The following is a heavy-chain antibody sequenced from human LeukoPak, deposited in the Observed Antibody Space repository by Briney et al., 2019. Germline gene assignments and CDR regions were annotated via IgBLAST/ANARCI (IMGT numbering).Heavy chain of an antibody. CDR3: ARGGYSYLSTVWFDP. CDR2: IIPIFGTA. V-gene: IGHV1-69*13. D-gene: IGHD5-18*01. CDR1: GGTFSSYA. J-gene: IGHJ5*02. Sequence: SVKVSCKASGGTFSSYAISWVRQAPGQGLEWMGGIIPIFGTANYAQKFQGRVTITADESTSTAYMELSSLRSEDTAVYYCARGGYSYLSTVWFDPWGQGTLVTVSS.